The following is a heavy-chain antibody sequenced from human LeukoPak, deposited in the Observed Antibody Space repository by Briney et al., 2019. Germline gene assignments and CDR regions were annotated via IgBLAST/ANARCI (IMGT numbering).Heavy chain of an antibody. CDR2: IYPGDSDT. V-gene: IGHV5-51*01. J-gene: IGHJ5*02. D-gene: IGHD4-17*01. CDR3: ARHDEGRPEGDYVGWFDP. CDR1: GYNFTSYW. Sequence: GESLKISCKGSGYNFTSYWVGWVRQMPGKGLQCLGTIYPGDSDTRYSPSFQGQVTISVDKSVSTAYLQWSSLKASDTAMYYCARHDEGRPEGDYVGWFDPWGQGTLVTVSS.